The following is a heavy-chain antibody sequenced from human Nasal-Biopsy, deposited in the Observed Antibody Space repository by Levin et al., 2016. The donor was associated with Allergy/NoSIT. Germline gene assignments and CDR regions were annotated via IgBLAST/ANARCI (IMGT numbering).Heavy chain of an antibody. CDR2: INTGGST. CDR1: GFTVGGNY. V-gene: IGHV3-66*01. J-gene: IGHJ5*02. CDR3: AGGYTIFGVGNWFDP. Sequence: GGSLRLSCAASGFTVGGNYMSWVRQAPGKGLEWVSVINTGGSTYYADSVKGRFSISRDNFRNTLYLQMNSLRAEDTALYYCAGGYTIFGVGNWFDPWGQGTLVTVSS. D-gene: IGHD3-3*01.